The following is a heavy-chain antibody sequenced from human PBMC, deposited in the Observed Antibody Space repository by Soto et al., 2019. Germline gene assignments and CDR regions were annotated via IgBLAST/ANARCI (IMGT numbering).Heavy chain of an antibody. CDR2: ISYDGSNK. V-gene: IGHV3-30*18. J-gene: IGHJ4*02. D-gene: IGHD2-2*02. CDR3: AKEMATVVSAAIPTFDY. Sequence: QVQLVESGGGVVQPGRSLRLSCAASGFTFSSYGMHWVRQAPGKGLEWVAVISYDGSNKYYADSVKGRFTISRDNSKNTLYLQMNSLRAEDTAVYYCAKEMATVVSAAIPTFDYWGQGTLVTVSS. CDR1: GFTFSSYG.